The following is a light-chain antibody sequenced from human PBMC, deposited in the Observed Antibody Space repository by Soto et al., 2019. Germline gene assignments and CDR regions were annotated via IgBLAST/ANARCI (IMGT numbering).Light chain of an antibody. V-gene: IGKV3D-11*01. CDR2: GAS. CDR3: QQRSNWPIT. J-gene: IGKJ5*01. Sequence: EIVMTQSPATLSVSPGERVTLSCRASQDIRSSLAWYQQKPGQAPRLLIYGASIRATGIPARFSGSGSGTDFTLTISSLEPEDFAVYYCQQRSNWPITFGQGTRLEIK. CDR1: QDIRSS.